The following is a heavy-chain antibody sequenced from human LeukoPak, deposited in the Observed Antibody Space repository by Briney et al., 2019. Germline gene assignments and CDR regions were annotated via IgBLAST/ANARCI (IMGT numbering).Heavy chain of an antibody. J-gene: IGHJ6*02. CDR2: ISYDGSDK. Sequence: PGGSLRLSCEASGFTFSSYGMHWVRQAPGGGLEWVAVISYDGSDKKYGDSAKGRFTISGDNSKNTLYLQMNSLRAEDTAVYYCTRGGRSFGGMDVWGQGTTVTVSS. CDR1: GFTFSSYG. CDR3: TRGGRSFGGMDV. D-gene: IGHD2-15*01. V-gene: IGHV3-30*03.